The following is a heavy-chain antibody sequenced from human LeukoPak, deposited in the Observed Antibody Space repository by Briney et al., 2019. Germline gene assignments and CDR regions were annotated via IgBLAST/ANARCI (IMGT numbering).Heavy chain of an antibody. Sequence: GGSLRLSCAASGFTFSNYAMNWVRQAPGKGLEWVSAISGSGGNTYYADSVKGRFTISRDNSKNTLYLQMTSLRAEDTALYYCAKPANTDYADYWGQGTLVTVSS. CDR3: AKPANTDYADY. V-gene: IGHV3-23*01. J-gene: IGHJ4*02. CDR2: ISGSGGNT. CDR1: GFTFSNYA.